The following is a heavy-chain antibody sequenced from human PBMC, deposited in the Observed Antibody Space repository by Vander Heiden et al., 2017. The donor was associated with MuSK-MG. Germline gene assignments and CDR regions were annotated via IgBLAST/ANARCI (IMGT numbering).Heavy chain of an antibody. CDR1: GYSISSGYY. CDR3: ASGEGDFWTFDP. V-gene: IGHV4-38-2*01. CDR2: IYHSGST. J-gene: IGHJ5*02. Sequence: QVQLQESGPGLVKPSETLSLTCAVSGYSISSGYYWGWIRQPPGKGLEWIGSIYHSGSTYYNPSLKSRVTISVDTSKNQFSLKLSSVTAADTAVYYWASGEGDFWTFDPWGQGTLVTVSS. D-gene: IGHD3-3*01.